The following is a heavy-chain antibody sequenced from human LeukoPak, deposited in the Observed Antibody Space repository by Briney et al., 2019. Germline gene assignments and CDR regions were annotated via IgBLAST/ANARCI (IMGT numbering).Heavy chain of an antibody. V-gene: IGHV4-34*01. Sequence: SETLSLTCAVYGGSFSGYYWSWIRQPPGKGLEWIGEINHSGSTNYNPSLNSRVTISVDTSKNQFSLKLSSVTAADTAVYYCARGRRTSQYYYDSSTYFDYWGQGTLVTVSS. CDR2: INHSGST. CDR3: ARGRRTSQYYYDSSTYFDY. D-gene: IGHD3-22*01. CDR1: GGSFSGYY. J-gene: IGHJ4*02.